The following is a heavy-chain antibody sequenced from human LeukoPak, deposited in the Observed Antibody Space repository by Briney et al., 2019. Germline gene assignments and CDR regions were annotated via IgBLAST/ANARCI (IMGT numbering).Heavy chain of an antibody. CDR3: ARSVKITVVIPAGTRGPVNDL. Sequence: GGSLRLSCAASGFTFSIYWMTWVRQAPGKGLEWVASINQDGNEKYSVDSVKDRFTISRDNAKNSLYLQMNSLRAEDTAVYYCARSVKITVVIPAGTRGPVNDLWGQGTMVTVSS. CDR1: GFTFSIYW. V-gene: IGHV3-7*01. D-gene: IGHD2-2*01. J-gene: IGHJ3*01. CDR2: INQDGNEK.